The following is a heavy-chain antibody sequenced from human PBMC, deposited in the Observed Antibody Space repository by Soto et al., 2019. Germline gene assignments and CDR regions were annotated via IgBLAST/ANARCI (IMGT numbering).Heavy chain of an antibody. CDR1: SDSVSSSSYT. CDR2: IYSSGST. CDR3: ASRQDWLNYYFDY. Sequence: PSETLSLTCTASSDSVSSSSYTWGWIRQPPGKGPEWIGSIYSSGSTYYNPSLKSRVTISLDKSKNQFSLKLSSVTAADTAVYYCASRQDWLNYYFDYWGQGTLVTVSS. V-gene: IGHV4-39*07. J-gene: IGHJ4*02. D-gene: IGHD3-9*01.